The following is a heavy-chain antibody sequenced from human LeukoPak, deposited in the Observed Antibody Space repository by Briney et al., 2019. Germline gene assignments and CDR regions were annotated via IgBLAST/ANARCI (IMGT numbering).Heavy chain of an antibody. CDR3: AKDRANWAIDD. CDR2: ISYDGNHK. CDR1: GFTFSQYA. V-gene: IGHV3-30-3*01. D-gene: IGHD2-2*02. J-gene: IGHJ4*02. Sequence: PGGSLRLSCAASGFTFSQYAIHWVRQAPGKGLEWVAVISYDGNHKYYADSVKGRFTMSKDDARKSLYLQMSSLRVEDTALYYCAKDRANWAIDDWGQGTQVTVSS.